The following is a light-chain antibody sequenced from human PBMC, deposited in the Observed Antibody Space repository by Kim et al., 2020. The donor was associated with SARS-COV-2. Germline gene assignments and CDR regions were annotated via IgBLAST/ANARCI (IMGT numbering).Light chain of an antibody. J-gene: IGKJ3*01. CDR2: DAS. CDR3: LQYDDLPS. V-gene: IGKV1-33*01. CDR1: QPINNY. Sequence: DIQMTQSPSSLSASVGDNVTITCQASQPINNYLNWYQQKPGKAPKLLIYDASNLETGVPSRFSGAGSRTSFTLTIATLQPADKATYYCLQYDDLPSFGPGTKVDIK.